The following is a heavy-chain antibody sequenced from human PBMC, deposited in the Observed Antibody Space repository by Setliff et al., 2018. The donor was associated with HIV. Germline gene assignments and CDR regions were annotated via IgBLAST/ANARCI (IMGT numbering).Heavy chain of an antibody. D-gene: IGHD3-10*01. J-gene: IGHJ4*02. CDR2: IYHTGIT. CDR1: GGSISSSNW. Sequence: TLSLTCAVSGGSISSSNWWSWVRQPPGKGLEWIGSIYHTGITYDNPSLKSRVTISVDTSKNQISLRLSSVTAADTAVYYCARLSGGMVPNYWGQGTLVTVSS. V-gene: IGHV4-4*02. CDR3: ARLSGGMVPNY.